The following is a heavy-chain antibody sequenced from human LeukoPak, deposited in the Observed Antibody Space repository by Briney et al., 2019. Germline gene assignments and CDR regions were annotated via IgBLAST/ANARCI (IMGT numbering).Heavy chain of an antibody. J-gene: IGHJ3*02. Sequence: SETLSLTCTVSGGSISSYYWSWIRQPPGKGLEWIGYIHYSGSTNYNPSLKSRVTISVDTSKNQFSLKLSSVTAADTAVYYCARGELELRYFDWLYGDAFDIWGQGTVVTVSS. CDR2: IHYSGST. D-gene: IGHD3-9*01. V-gene: IGHV4-59*01. CDR3: ARGELELRYFDWLYGDAFDI. CDR1: GGSISSYY.